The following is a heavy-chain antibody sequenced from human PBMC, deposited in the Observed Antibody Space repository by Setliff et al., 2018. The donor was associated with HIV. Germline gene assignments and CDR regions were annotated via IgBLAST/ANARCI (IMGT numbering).Heavy chain of an antibody. CDR2: IYFSGRT. J-gene: IGHJ6*03. Sequence: PSETLSLTCTVFGGSISSSSYYWGWIRQPPGRGLEWIGSIYFSGRTYYNPSLKSRVTMSVDTSKHQFSLKLSSVTAADTAVYYCARHYYGSGSYYNPPPYYYYYMDVWGKGTTVTVSS. CDR1: GGSISSSSYY. V-gene: IGHV4-39*01. CDR3: ARHYYGSGSYYNPPPYYYYYMDV. D-gene: IGHD3-10*01.